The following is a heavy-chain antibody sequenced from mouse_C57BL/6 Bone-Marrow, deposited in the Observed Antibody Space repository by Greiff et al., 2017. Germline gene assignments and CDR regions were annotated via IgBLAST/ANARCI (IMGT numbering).Heavy chain of an antibody. V-gene: IGHV1-55*01. D-gene: IGHD1-1*01. CDR3: ARSRYYGRAPWFAY. CDR2: IYPGSGST. Sequence: QVQLQQPGAELVKPGASVKMSCKASGYTFTSYWITWVKQRPGQGLEWIGDIYPGSGSTNYNEKFKSKATLTVDTSSSTAYMQLSSLTSEDSAVYYCARSRYYGRAPWFAYWGQGTLVTVSA. CDR1: GYTFTSYW. J-gene: IGHJ3*01.